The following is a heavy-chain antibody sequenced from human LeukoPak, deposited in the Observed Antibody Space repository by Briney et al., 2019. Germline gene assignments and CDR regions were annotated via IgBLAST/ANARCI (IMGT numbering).Heavy chain of an antibody. CDR1: GFTFSDYY. CDR2: ISSSGSTI. J-gene: IGHJ6*02. V-gene: IGHV3-11*04. D-gene: IGHD4-23*01. Sequence: GGSLRLSCAASGFTFSDYYMSWIRQAPGKGLEWVSYISSSGSTIYYADSVKGRFTISRDNAKNSLYLQMNSLRAEDTAVYYCAREETPGRWSYYYYGMDVWGQGTTVTVSS. CDR3: AREETPGRWSYYYYGMDV.